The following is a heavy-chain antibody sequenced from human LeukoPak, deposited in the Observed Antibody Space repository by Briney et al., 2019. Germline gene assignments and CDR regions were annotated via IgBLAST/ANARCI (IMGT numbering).Heavy chain of an antibody. Sequence: SETLSLTCAVSGGSISSSNWWSWVRQPPGKGLEWIGEIYHSGSTNYNPSLKSRVNISVDKSKNQFSLKLSSVIAADTAVYYCARAYGSGRKSNYYGMDVWGQGTTVTVSS. J-gene: IGHJ6*02. CDR3: ARAYGSGRKSNYYGMDV. V-gene: IGHV4-4*02. CDR2: IYHSGST. D-gene: IGHD3-10*01. CDR1: GGSISSSNW.